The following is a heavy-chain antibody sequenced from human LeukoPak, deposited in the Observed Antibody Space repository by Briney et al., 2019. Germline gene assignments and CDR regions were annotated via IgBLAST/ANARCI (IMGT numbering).Heavy chain of an antibody. CDR3: AHSAYSGSYYGRFDP. D-gene: IGHD1-26*01. CDR1: GFSLSTSGVG. J-gene: IGHJ5*02. CDR2: IYWNDDK. V-gene: IGHV2-5*01. Sequence: SGPTLVKPTQTLTLTCTFSGFSLSTSGVGVGWIRQPPGKALEWLALIYWNDDKRYSPSLKSRLTITKDTSKNQVVLTMTNVDPVDTATYYCAHSAYSGSYYGRFDPWGQGTLVTVSS.